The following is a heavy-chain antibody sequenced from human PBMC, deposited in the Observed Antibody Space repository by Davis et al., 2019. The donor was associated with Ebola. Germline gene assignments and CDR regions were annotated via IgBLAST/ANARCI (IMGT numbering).Heavy chain of an antibody. CDR1: GYTFTGYY. Sequence: ASVKVSCKASGYTFTGYYMHWVRQAPGQGLEWMGRINPNSGGTNYAQKFQGRVTMTRDTSISTAYMELSRLRSDDTAVYYCARGDSSGYSLARPFEYWGQGTLVTVSS. CDR3: ARGDSSGYSLARPFEY. CDR2: INPNSGGT. D-gene: IGHD3-22*01. V-gene: IGHV1-2*06. J-gene: IGHJ4*02.